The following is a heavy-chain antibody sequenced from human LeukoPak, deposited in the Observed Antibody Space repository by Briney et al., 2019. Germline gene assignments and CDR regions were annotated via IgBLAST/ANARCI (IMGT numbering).Heavy chain of an antibody. CDR3: ARYCSGGTCWTDHAFDI. CDR2: IGASGEST. J-gene: IGHJ3*02. CDR1: GFTFSVAA. D-gene: IGHD2-15*01. Sequence: PGGSLRLSCAASGFTFSVAAMTWVRQAPGKGLEWVSLIGASGESTYYADSVKGRFTISRDNSKNTLSLQMNSLRVEDTAVYYCARYCSGGTCWTDHAFDIWGQGTMVTVSS. V-gene: IGHV3-23*01.